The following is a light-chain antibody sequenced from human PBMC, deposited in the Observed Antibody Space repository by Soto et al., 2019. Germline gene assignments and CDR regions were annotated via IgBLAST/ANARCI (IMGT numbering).Light chain of an antibody. CDR2: GAS. CDR1: QSVSSN. Sequence: EIVMTQSPATLSVSPGERATLSCRASQSVSSNLAWYQQKPGQAPRLLIYGASTRATGIPARFSGSGSGTEFTLTISSLQSEDFAVYYCQQRRGFGQGTKVEIK. CDR3: QQRRG. V-gene: IGKV3-15*01. J-gene: IGKJ1*01.